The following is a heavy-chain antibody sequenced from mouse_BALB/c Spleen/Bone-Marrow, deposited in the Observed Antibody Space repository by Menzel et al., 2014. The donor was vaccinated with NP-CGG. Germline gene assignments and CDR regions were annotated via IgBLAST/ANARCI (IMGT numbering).Heavy chain of an antibody. V-gene: IGHV2-2*02. CDR1: GFSFPNYG. CDR2: IWSGGST. CDR3: ARNPVGRNFFDY. D-gene: IGHD4-1*01. J-gene: IGHJ2*01. Sequence: QVQLKQSGPGLVQPSQRLSIPCTVSGFSFPNYGVHWVRQSPGKGLEWLGVIWSGGSTDYNAAFISRLSITKDNSKSQVFFKMNSLQANDTAIYYCARNPVGRNFFDYWGQGTTLTVSS.